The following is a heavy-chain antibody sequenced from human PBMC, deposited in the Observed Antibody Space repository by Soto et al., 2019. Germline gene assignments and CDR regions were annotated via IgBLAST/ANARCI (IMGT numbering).Heavy chain of an antibody. CDR3: ARGPDNSGFYLCDD. CDR2: IIPLLGTT. V-gene: IGHV1-69*01. J-gene: IGHJ4*02. CDR1: RGSLNRYA. Sequence: QVQLVQSGAEVKEPGSSVKVSCETPRGSLNRYALSWVRQAPGQGLEWMGGIIPLLGTTKYAQKFQGRVTIIADENTSTDYMELSSLRSEDTAVYYCARGPDNSGFYLCDDWGQGTLVTVSS. D-gene: IGHD3-22*01.